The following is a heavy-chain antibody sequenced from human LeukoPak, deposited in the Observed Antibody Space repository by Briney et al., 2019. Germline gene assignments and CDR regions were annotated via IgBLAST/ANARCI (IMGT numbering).Heavy chain of an antibody. Sequence: GGSLRLSCAASGFTFSSYAMSWVRQAPGKGLEWVSAISGSGGSTYYADSVKGRFTISRDNSKNTLYMQMNGLRAEDTAVYYCAKDRGVAVASTRFDPCGQGTLVTVSS. CDR1: GFTFSSYA. V-gene: IGHV3-23*01. CDR3: AKDRGVAVASTRFDP. CDR2: ISGSGGST. J-gene: IGHJ5*02. D-gene: IGHD6-19*01.